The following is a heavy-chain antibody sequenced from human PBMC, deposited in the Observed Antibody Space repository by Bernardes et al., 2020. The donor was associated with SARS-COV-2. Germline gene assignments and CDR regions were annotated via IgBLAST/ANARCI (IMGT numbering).Heavy chain of an antibody. CDR1: GFTVSSSF. D-gene: IGHD2-15*01. Sequence: GGSLRLSCAASGFTVSSSFMKWVRQAPGKGLELVSIIFSDGNTYYADSVKGRFTISRDNSKNTLYLQMSSLRAEDTALYYCVKMSIAVVGSDNWGQGTLVTVSS. V-gene: IGHV3-53*05. CDR2: IFSDGNT. J-gene: IGHJ4*02. CDR3: VKMSIAVVGSDN.